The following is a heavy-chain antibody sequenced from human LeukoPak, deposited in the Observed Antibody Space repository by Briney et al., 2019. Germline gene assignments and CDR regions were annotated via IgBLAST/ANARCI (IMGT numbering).Heavy chain of an antibody. CDR3: ARESSSWYLVDAFDI. V-gene: IGHV3-30*10. D-gene: IGHD6-13*01. CDR1: GFTFSSYA. J-gene: IGHJ3*02. CDR2: ISYDGSNK. Sequence: PGRSLRLSCAASGFTFSSYAMPWVRQAPGKGLEWVAVISYDGSNKYYTDSVKGRFTISRDNSKNTLYLQMNSLRAEDTAVYYCARESSSWYLVDAFDIWGQGTMVTVSS.